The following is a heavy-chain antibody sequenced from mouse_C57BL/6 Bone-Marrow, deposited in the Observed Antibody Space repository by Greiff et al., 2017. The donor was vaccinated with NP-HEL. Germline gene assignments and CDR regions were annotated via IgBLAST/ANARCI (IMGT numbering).Heavy chain of an antibody. CDR3: ATGGTWYFDV. CDR2: IYPSDGDT. CDR1: GYTFTSYC. J-gene: IGHJ1*03. V-gene: IGHV1-74*01. D-gene: IGHD2-14*01. Sequence: QVQLQQPGAELVKPGASVKLSCKASGYTFTSYCMHWVKQRPGQGLEWIGRIYPSDGDTNYNQKFKGKATLTVDKSSSTAYMQLSSLTSEDSAVYYCATGGTWYFDVWGTGTTVTVSS.